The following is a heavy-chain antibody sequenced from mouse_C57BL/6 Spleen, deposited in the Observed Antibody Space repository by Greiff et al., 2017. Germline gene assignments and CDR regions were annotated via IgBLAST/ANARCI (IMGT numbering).Heavy chain of an antibody. CDR3: ARRDGDSAWFAY. J-gene: IGHJ3*01. D-gene: IGHD2-3*01. Sequence: VQLKQSGPELVKPGASVKISCKASGYSFTGYYMNWVKQSPEKSLEWIGEINPSTGGTTYNQKFKAKATLTVDKSSSTAYMQLKSLTSEDSAVYYCARRDGDSAWFAYWGQGTLVTVSA. CDR2: INPSTGGT. CDR1: GYSFTGYY. V-gene: IGHV1-42*01.